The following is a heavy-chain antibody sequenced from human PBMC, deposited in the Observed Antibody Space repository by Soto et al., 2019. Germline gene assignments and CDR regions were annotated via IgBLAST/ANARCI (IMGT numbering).Heavy chain of an antibody. CDR1: GGSISSSNW. V-gene: IGHV4-4*02. J-gene: IGHJ3*02. Sequence: QVQLQESGPGLVKPSGTLSLTCAVSGGSISSSNWWSWVRQPPGKGLEWIGEIYHSGSTNYNPSLKSRVTISVDKSKNQFSLKLSSVTAADTAVYYCARDPGYDSSGYGWLGPTVWDIWGQGTMVTVSS. CDR2: IYHSGST. D-gene: IGHD3-22*01. CDR3: ARDPGYDSSGYGWLGPTVWDI.